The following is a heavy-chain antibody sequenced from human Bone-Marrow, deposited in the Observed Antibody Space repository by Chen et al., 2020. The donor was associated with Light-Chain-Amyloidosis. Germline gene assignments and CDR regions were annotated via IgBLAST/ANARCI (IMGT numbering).Heavy chain of an antibody. CDR3: ARANYWGSYRYNAQGFDY. CDR2: IKQNGTER. CDR1: VLIFSRLW. V-gene: IGHV3-7*03. J-gene: IGHJ4*02. Sequence: EVQLLESGGGLVQPGESLTLPCVASVLIFSRLWMTWVRQRPGKGLEWVANIKQNGTERYYVDSVKGRFTISRDNTKNSVYLQMNTLRAEDTAVYYCARANYWGSYRYNAQGFDYWGRGTLVTVSS. D-gene: IGHD3-16*02.